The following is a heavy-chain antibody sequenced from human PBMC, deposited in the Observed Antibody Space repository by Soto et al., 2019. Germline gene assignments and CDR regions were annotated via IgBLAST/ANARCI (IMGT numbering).Heavy chain of an antibody. CDR1: GFTFRTYE. V-gene: IGHV3-48*03. D-gene: IGHD6-13*01. CDR3: AREGIATAGPHFDY. Sequence: EVQLVESGGGLVQPGGSLRLSCAASGFTFRTYEMNWVSQAPGKGLEWISYISSSDNTIFYADSVKGRFTISRDNAKNSLYLQMNSLRAEDTAVYYCAREGIATAGPHFDYWGQGTLVTVSS. CDR2: ISSSDNTI. J-gene: IGHJ4*02.